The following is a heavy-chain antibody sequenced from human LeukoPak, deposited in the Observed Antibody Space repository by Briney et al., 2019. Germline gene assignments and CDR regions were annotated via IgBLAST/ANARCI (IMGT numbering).Heavy chain of an antibody. J-gene: IGHJ5*02. CDR2: ISGYSGNT. Sequence: ASVKVSCKTSGYNFTRYGVTWVRQAPGQGLEWMAWISGYSGNTDYTQKFQGRVTVTKDTSRSTAYMEIRRLRTDDTATYYCARTSQTDGNGPNWFGPWGQGTLVGVSS. V-gene: IGHV1-18*01. D-gene: IGHD5-24*01. CDR3: ARTSQTDGNGPNWFGP. CDR1: GYNFTRYG.